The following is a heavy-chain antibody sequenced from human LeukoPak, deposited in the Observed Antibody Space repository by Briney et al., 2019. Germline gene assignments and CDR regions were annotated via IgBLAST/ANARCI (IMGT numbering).Heavy chain of an antibody. J-gene: IGHJ4*02. CDR1: GDSVSSKSAS. Sequence: SQTLSLTCAISGDSVSSKSASWNWIRQSPSGGLGWLGRTYSRSKWFNDYAVSVKSRITINPDTSKNQFSLHLSSVSPDDTAVYYCARGTGSLDYWGQGTLVTVSS. CDR3: ARGTGSLDY. V-gene: IGHV6-1*01. CDR2: TYSRSKWFN. D-gene: IGHD1-26*01.